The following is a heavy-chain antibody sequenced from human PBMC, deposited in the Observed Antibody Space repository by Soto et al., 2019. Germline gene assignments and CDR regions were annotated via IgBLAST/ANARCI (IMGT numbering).Heavy chain of an antibody. CDR1: GGSFSGYY. V-gene: IGHV4-34*01. CDR3: ARDLPNMPGEDL. Sequence: SETLSLTCAVYGGSFSGYYWSWIRQPPGKGLEWIGEINHSGSTNYNPSLKSRVTISVDTSKNQFSLKVSSVTAADTAVYYCARDLPNMPGEDLWGQGTLVTVS. CDR2: INHSGST. D-gene: IGHD3-16*01. J-gene: IGHJ4*02.